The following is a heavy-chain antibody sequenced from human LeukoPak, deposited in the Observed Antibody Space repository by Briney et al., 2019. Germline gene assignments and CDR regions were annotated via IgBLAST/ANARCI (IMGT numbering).Heavy chain of an antibody. CDR1: GFTFSSYE. Sequence: GGSLRLSXAASGFTFSSYEMNWVRQAPGKGLEWVSYISSSGSTIYYADSVKGRFTISRDNAKNSLYLQMNSLRAEDTAVYYCARDLSSGSYSAFDIWGQGTMVTVSS. D-gene: IGHD1-26*01. V-gene: IGHV3-48*03. CDR2: ISSSGSTI. J-gene: IGHJ3*02. CDR3: ARDLSSGSYSAFDI.